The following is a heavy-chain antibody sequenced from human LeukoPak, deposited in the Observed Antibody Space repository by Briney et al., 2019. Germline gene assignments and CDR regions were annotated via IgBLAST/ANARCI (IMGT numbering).Heavy chain of an antibody. Sequence: GGSLRLSCAASGFTFGGSAMSWVRQAPGEGLEWVSLINSGANSYYTDSVRGRFTISRDNSKDTLFLQMNSLRAEDTAIYYCARDMQLSTWGLGTMVTVSS. CDR1: GFTFGGSA. V-gene: IGHV3-23*01. CDR3: ARDMQLST. CDR2: INSGANS. J-gene: IGHJ3*01. D-gene: IGHD3-16*02.